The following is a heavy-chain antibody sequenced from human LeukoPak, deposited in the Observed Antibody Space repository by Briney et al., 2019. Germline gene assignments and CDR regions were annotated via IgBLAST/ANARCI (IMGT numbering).Heavy chain of an antibody. D-gene: IGHD1-26*01. CDR1: GFTFSNYE. CDR3: ARGVGANGPSPFDY. V-gene: IGHV3-48*03. J-gene: IGHJ4*02. CDR2: ISSSGSTK. Sequence: GGSLRLSCAASGFTFSNYEMNWVRQAPGKGLEWVSYISSSGSTKYYADSVKGRFTISRDNAKNSLYLQMNSLRAEDTAVYYCARGVGANGPSPFDYWGQGTLVTVSS.